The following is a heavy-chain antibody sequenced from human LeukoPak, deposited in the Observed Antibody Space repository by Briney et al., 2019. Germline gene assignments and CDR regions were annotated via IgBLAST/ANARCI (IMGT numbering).Heavy chain of an antibody. Sequence: ASVKVSCKASGYTFTGYYMNWVRQTPGQGLEWMGWINPNSGGTNYAQKFQGRVTMTRDTSISTAYMELSRLRSDDTAVYYCAKSVGVVVVYVWYWFDPWGQGTLVTVSS. V-gene: IGHV1-2*02. D-gene: IGHD2-15*01. CDR2: INPNSGGT. CDR1: GYTFTGYY. J-gene: IGHJ5*02. CDR3: AKSVGVVVVYVWYWFDP.